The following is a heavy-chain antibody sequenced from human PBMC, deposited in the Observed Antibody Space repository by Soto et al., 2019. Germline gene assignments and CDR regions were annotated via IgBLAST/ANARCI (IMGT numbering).Heavy chain of an antibody. D-gene: IGHD4-17*01. CDR2: IYPGDSDT. V-gene: IGHV5-51*01. Sequence: GESLKISCKGSGYSFTSYWIGWVRQMPGKGLEWMGIIYPGDSDTRYSPSFQGQVTISADKSISTAYLQWSSLKASDTAMYYCARLYGDHGTTWWYFDLWGRGTLVTVSS. J-gene: IGHJ2*01. CDR3: ARLYGDHGTTWWYFDL. CDR1: GYSFTSYW.